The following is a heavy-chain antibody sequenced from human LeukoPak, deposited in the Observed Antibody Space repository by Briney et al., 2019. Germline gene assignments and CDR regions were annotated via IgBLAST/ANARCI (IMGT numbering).Heavy chain of an antibody. V-gene: IGHV1-46*01. Sequence: ASVKVSCKASGYTFTSYYMLWVRQAPGQGLEWMGIINPSGGSTNYAQKFQGRVTMTRDMSTSTVYMELSSLRSEDTAVYYCARKGVAARGFDYWGQGTLVTVSS. J-gene: IGHJ4*02. D-gene: IGHD6-6*01. CDR2: INPSGGST. CDR3: ARKGVAARGFDY. CDR1: GYTFTSYY.